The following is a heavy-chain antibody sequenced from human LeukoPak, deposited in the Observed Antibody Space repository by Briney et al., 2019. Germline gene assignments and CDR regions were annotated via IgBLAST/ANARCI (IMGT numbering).Heavy chain of an antibody. CDR1: GFTISSHW. D-gene: IGHD5-18*01. CDR3: AKENTTMVESSRLDS. Sequence: QPGGSLRLSCAASGFTISSHWMHWVRQGPGKGLVWVSRINSDGSSINYGDSVKGRFTISRDNAKNTLYLQMNSLRAEDTAVYYCAKENTTMVESSRLDSWGQGTLVTVSS. CDR2: INSDGSSI. V-gene: IGHV3-74*01. J-gene: IGHJ4*02.